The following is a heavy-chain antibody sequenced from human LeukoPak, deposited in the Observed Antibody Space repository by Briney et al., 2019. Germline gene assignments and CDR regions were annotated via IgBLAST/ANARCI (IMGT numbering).Heavy chain of an antibody. CDR2: IYYSGST. CDR3: ARGDRYVYGMDV. V-gene: IGHV4-30-4*01. CDR1: GGSISSGDYY. D-gene: IGHD3-16*01. J-gene: IGHJ6*04. Sequence: SQTLSLTCTVSGGSISSGDYYWRWIRQPPGKGLERIEYIYYSGSTYYNPSLKSRVTISVDTSKNQFSLKLSSVTAADTAVYYCARGDRYVYGMDVWGKGTTVTVSS.